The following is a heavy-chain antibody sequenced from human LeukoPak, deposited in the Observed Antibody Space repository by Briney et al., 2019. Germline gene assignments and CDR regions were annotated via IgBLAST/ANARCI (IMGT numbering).Heavy chain of an antibody. Sequence: SETLSLTCAVSGHSISTNHWWSWVRQPPGKGLEWIGEVYHSWSTNYNPSLKSRVTRSVDKSKNLFSLKLTSVTAADTAMYYCASARWAYWGQGTLVTVSS. D-gene: IGHD5-24*01. J-gene: IGHJ4*02. CDR3: ASARWAY. CDR2: VYHSWST. V-gene: IGHV4-4*02. CDR1: GHSISTNHW.